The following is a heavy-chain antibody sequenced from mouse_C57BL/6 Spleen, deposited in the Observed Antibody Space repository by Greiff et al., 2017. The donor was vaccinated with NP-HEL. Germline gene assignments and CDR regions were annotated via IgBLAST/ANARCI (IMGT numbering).Heavy chain of an antibody. J-gene: IGHJ2*01. V-gene: IGHV1-42*01. CDR1: GYSFTGYY. CDR3: ARTDYYYSDY. Sequence: EVQLQQSGPELVKPGASVKISCKASGYSFTGYYMNWVKQSPEKSLEWIGEINPSTGGTTYNQKFKAKATLTVDKSSSTAYMQLKSLTSEDSAVYYCARTDYYYSDYWGQGTTLTVSS. CDR2: INPSTGGT. D-gene: IGHD2-4*01.